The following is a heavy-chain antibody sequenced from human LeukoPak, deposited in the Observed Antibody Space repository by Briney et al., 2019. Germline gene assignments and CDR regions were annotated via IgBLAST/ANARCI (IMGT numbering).Heavy chain of an antibody. CDR2: IYYSGTT. Sequence: PSETLSLTCTVSGASISSTSSFWDWIRQPPGQGLEWIGTIYYSGTTHYNPSLKSRVSISVDTPNNQFSLRLSSVTAADTAVYYCARRIGSGSYADYWGQGTLVTVPS. J-gene: IGHJ4*02. CDR3: ARRIGSGSYADY. V-gene: IGHV4-39*01. D-gene: IGHD3-10*01. CDR1: GASISSTSSF.